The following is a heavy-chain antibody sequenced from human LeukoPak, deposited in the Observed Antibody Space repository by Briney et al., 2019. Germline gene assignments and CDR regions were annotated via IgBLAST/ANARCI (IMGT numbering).Heavy chain of an antibody. CDR1: GVTFEDYY. Sequence: PGGSLRLPCTGSGVTFEDYYLSWIRQAPGKGLEWISYVSSTGGDKFYADPVKGRFTISRDNSRNSVYMEMNDLVAEDTAFYYCARGENGSFDHLGQGTLVIVSS. J-gene: IGHJ4*02. V-gene: IGHV3-11*01. CDR2: VSSTGGDK. CDR3: ARGENGSFDH. D-gene: IGHD3-10*01.